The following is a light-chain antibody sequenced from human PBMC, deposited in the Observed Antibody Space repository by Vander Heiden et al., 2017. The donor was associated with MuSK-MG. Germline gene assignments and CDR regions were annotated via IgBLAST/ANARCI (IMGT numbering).Light chain of an antibody. CDR2: EVS. Sequence: SALTQPPSASGSPGQSVTISCTGTCSAGGGYNYVFWYQQHTGKAHKLMVYEVSKRPSGVPDRFSGSKSGNAASLTVSGLQAEDEADYYCSSYAGSNKCVVFGGGTKLTVL. CDR1: CSAGGGYNY. CDR3: SSYAGSNKCVV. J-gene: IGLJ2*01. V-gene: IGLV2-8*01.